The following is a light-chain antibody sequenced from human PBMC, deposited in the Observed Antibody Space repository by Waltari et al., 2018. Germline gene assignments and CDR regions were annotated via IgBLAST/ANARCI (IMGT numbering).Light chain of an antibody. CDR2: DVS. CDR3: CSYAGSDTML. J-gene: IGLJ2*01. Sequence: QAALTQPRSVSGSPGQSVTISCTGTSGDVGASNFVSWYQQHPGEAPSLVLYDVSERPSGVPDRFSGYKSGNTASLTISRLQPEDEADYYCCSYAGSDTMLFGGGTQLTVL. CDR1: SGDVGASNF. V-gene: IGLV2-11*01.